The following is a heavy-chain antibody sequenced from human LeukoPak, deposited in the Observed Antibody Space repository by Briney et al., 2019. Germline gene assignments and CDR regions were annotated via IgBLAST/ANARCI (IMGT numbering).Heavy chain of an antibody. D-gene: IGHD6-13*01. V-gene: IGHV4-39*07. J-gene: IGHJ4*02. CDR1: GDSISTSTYY. CDR2: IHYSGYT. CDR3: ARDRSINWFFY. Sequence: PSETLSLTCTMTGDSISTSTYYWGWIRQPPGKGLEWIGSIHYSGYTYYNPSLKSRVTISADTSKNQFSLKLTSVTAADTAVYYCARDRSINWFFYWGQGTLVTVSS.